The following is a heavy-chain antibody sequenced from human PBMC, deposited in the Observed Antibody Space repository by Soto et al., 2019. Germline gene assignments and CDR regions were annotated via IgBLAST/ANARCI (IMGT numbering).Heavy chain of an antibody. J-gene: IGHJ2*01. V-gene: IGHV1-18*01. D-gene: IGHD2-15*01. CDR1: GYSFDTFG. CDR2: ISIEKGDT. CDR3: ARCYCSVGSCFTCWHFDL. Sequence: QVQVVQSGAEVKKPGASVKVACKASGYSFDTFGMSWVRQAPGQGLEWMGWISIEKGDTNSAQKFQDRVTMTTDTSTITAYMELRSLTSDDPAVYYCARCYCSVGSCFTCWHFDLWGRGTLVTVSS.